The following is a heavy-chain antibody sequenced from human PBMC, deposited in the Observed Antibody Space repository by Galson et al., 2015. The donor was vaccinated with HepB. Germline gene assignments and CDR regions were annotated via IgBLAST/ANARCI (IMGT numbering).Heavy chain of an antibody. CDR3: AKGGEYQLLGGDYMDV. V-gene: IGHV3-43*01. Sequence: SLRLSCAASGFTFDDYTMHWVRQAPGKGLEWVSLISWDGGSTYYADSVKGRFTISRDNSKNSLYLQMNSLRTEDTALYYCAKGGEYQLLGGDYMDVWGKGTTVTVSS. CDR2: ISWDGGST. J-gene: IGHJ6*03. CDR1: GFTFDDYT. D-gene: IGHD2-2*01.